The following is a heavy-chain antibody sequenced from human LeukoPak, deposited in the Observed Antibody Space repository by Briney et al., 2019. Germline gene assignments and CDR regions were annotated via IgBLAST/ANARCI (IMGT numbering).Heavy chain of an antibody. J-gene: IGHJ4*02. D-gene: IGHD4-17*01. CDR3: TRGSYGDYEY. Sequence: GGSLRLFCSASRFTFSSYTMNWVRQAPGKGLEWVSSIDPSSTYIYYADSVKGRFTISRDNAQNSLYLQMNSLRAEDTAVYYCTRGSYGDYEYWGQGTLVTVSS. CDR2: IDPSSTYI. V-gene: IGHV3-21*01. CDR1: RFTFSSYT.